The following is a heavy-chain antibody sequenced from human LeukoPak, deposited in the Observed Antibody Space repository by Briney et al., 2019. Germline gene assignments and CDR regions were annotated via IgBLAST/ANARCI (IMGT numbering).Heavy chain of an antibody. CDR1: GDSISIGSYY. V-gene: IGHV4-39*01. J-gene: IGHJ4*02. CDR3: ARIAAAGPFDY. D-gene: IGHD6-13*01. CDR2: IYYSGST. Sequence: SETLSLTCTVSGDSISIGSYYWGWIRQPPGKGLEWIGSIYYSGSTYYNPSLKNRVTMSVDTSKNQLSLRLSSVTAADTAVYFCARIAAAGPFDYWGQGALVTVSS.